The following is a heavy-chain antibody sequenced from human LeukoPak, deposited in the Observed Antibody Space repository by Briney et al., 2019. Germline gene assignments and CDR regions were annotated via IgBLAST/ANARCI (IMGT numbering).Heavy chain of an antibody. J-gene: IGHJ4*02. D-gene: IGHD2-15*01. CDR2: IYYSGST. Sequence: SETLSLTCTVSGGSISSYYWSWIRQPPGKGLEWIGYIYYSGSTNYNPCLKSRVTISVDTSKNQFSLKLSSVTAADTAVYYCAREVVSIPSYFESWGQGTLVTVSS. V-gene: IGHV4-59*01. CDR3: AREVVSIPSYFES. CDR1: GGSISSYY.